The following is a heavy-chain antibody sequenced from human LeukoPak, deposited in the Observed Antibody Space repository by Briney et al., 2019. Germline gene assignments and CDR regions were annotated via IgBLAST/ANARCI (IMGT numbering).Heavy chain of an antibody. CDR3: ARIAVADPFDY. CDR1: GYTFTGYY. J-gene: IGHJ4*02. D-gene: IGHD6-19*01. V-gene: IGHV1-2*06. Sequence: ASVKVSCKASGYTFTGYYMHWVRQAPGQGREWMGRINPNSGGTNYAQKFQGRVTMTRDTSISTAYMELSRLRSDDTAVYYCARIAVADPFDYWGQGTLVTVSS. CDR2: INPNSGGT.